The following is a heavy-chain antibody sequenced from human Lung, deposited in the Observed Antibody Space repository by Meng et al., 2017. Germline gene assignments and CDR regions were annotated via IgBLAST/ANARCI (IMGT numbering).Heavy chain of an antibody. CDR2: INHSGST. J-gene: IGHJ4*02. Sequence: GQLQQWGAGLLKPSGTLSLTCVVSGGSFSDYYWSWIRQPPGKGLGWIGEINHSGSTNYNPSLESRATISVDTSQNNLSLKLSSVTAADSAVYYCARGPTTMAHDFDYWGQGTLVTVSS. CDR3: ARGPTTMAHDFDY. V-gene: IGHV4-34*01. D-gene: IGHD4-11*01. CDR1: GGSFSDYY.